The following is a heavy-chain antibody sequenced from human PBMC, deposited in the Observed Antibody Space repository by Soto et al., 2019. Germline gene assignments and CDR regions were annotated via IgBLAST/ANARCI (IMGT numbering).Heavy chain of an antibody. D-gene: IGHD2-2*01. J-gene: IGHJ6*02. CDR3: ARDEGYCISTSCYVSYYYGMDV. CDR2: ISYDGSNN. V-gene: IGHV3-30-3*01. Sequence: GGSLRLSCAASGFTFSSYAMHWVRQAPGKGLEWVAVISYDGSNNYYAESVKGRLTISRDNSKNTLYLQMNSQRAEETAVYYCARDEGYCISTSCYVSYYYGMDVWGQGTTVTVSS. CDR1: GFTFSSYA.